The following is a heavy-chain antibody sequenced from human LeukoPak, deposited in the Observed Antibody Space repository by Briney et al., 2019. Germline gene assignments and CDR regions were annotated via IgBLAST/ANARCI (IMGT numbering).Heavy chain of an antibody. CDR3: ARKYSGSYLDAFDI. CDR1: GFSLSTSGMC. CDR2: IDWDDDK. J-gene: IGHJ3*02. V-gene: IGHV2-70*11. D-gene: IGHD1-26*01. Sequence: ESGPTLVNPTQTLTLTCTFPGFSLSTSGMCVSWIRQPPGKALEWLARIDWDDDKYYSTSLKTRLTISKDTSKNQVVLTMTNMDPVDTATYYCARKYSGSYLDAFDIWGQGTMVTVSS.